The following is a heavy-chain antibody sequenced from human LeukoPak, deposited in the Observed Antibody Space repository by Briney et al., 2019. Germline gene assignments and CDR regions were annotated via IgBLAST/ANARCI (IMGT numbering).Heavy chain of an antibody. CDR3: ARGRLGDGYNFGY. Sequence: PGGSLRLSCEGSGFTFSSYVMSWVRQAPGKGLEWVSYISSSSSSIYYADSVKGRFTISRDNAKNSLYLQMNSLRADDTAVYYCARGRLGDGYNFGYWGQGTLVTVSS. J-gene: IGHJ4*02. CDR1: GFTFSSYV. CDR2: ISSSSSSI. D-gene: IGHD5-24*01. V-gene: IGHV3-48*01.